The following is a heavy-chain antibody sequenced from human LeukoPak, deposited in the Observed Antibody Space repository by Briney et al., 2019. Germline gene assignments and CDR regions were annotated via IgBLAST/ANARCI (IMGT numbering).Heavy chain of an antibody. D-gene: IGHD2-2*01. J-gene: IGHJ5*02. CDR1: GGSISSSGYY. CDR3: ARGGDCSSTSCYGWFDP. V-gene: IGHV4-39*07. CDR2: IYYSGST. Sequence: SETLSLTCTVSGGSISSSGYYWGWIRQPPGKGLEWIGSIYYSGSTYYNPSLKSRVTISVDTSKNQFSLKLSSVTAADTAVYYCARGGDCSSTSCYGWFDPWGQGTLVTVSS.